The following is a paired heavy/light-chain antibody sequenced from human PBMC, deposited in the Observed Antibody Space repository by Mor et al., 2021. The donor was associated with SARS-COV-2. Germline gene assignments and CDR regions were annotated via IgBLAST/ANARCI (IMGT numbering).Light chain of an antibody. J-gene: IGLJ2*01. Sequence: QSVLTQPPSASGTPGQRVSISCSGSSSNIGRNTVTWYQQLPGTAPKLLIYRNNQRPSGVPDRFSGSKSGTSASLAISGLQSEDEADYYCAAWDDSLNGRRFGGGTKLTVL. V-gene: IGLV1-44*01. CDR3: AAWDDSLNGRR. CDR1: SSNIGRNT. CDR2: RNN.
Heavy chain of an antibody. CDR2: ISISSSTI. CDR1: GFTFSAYS. Sequence: EVQLVESGGGLVQPGGSLRLSCAASGFTFSAYSMNWVRQAPGKGLEWISYISISSSTIYSADSVKGRFSISRDNAKNSLYLQMNSLRVEDTAVYYCAAEASGSFNYYGLDVWGQGTTVTV. D-gene: IGHD1-26*01. CDR3: AAEASGSFNYYGLDV. J-gene: IGHJ6*02. V-gene: IGHV3-48*01.